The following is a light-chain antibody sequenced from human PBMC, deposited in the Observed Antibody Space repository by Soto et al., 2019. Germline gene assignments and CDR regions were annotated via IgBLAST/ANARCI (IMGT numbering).Light chain of an antibody. Sequence: EIVLTQAPGTLSLSPRERATLSCRAGQSVSNRYLAWYQQKSGQAPRLLISGASSRATGIPDRFSGSGSGTDFALAFSRLEPEDFAVYYCQQRSNWPPITFGQGTRLEI. J-gene: IGKJ5*01. CDR1: QSVSNRY. V-gene: IGKV3D-20*02. CDR3: QQRSNWPPIT. CDR2: GAS.